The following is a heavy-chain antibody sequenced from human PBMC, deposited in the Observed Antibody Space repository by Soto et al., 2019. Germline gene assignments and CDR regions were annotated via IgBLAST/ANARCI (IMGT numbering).Heavy chain of an antibody. CDR3: ARDPAIYSGKFDYGLDV. CDR2: ISGSDGST. J-gene: IGHJ6*02. V-gene: IGHV3-23*01. D-gene: IGHD4-4*01. CDR1: GPTFNSYA. Sequence: EAHLLESGGGLVEPGGSLRLSCAASGPTFNSYAMSWVRQAPGKGLEWVSTISGSDGSTYYADSVKGRFIISRDNSKNSLYLQMNSLRAEDTAVYFCARDPAIYSGKFDYGLDVWGRGTTVTVSS.